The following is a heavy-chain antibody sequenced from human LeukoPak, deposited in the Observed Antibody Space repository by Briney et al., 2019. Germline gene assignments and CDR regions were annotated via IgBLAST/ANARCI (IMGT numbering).Heavy chain of an antibody. CDR1: GYTLTXLS. D-gene: IGHD6-19*01. CDR2: XXXXDGET. Sequence: ASVKVSCKVSGYTLTXLSMHWVRQAPGKGLEWMXXXXXXDGETIYAXKXXGXXTXTEDTSTDTAYMELSSLRSEDTAVYYCATGSPYLGYSSGWYWGFDYWGQGTLVTVSS. CDR3: ATGSPYLGYSSGWYWGFDY. J-gene: IGHJ4*02. V-gene: IGHV1-24*01.